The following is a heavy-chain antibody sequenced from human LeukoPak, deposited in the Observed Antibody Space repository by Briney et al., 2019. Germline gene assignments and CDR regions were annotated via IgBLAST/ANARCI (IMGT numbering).Heavy chain of an antibody. CDR3: ARGWYSGSWYFY. V-gene: IGHV4-34*01. J-gene: IGHJ4*02. D-gene: IGHD6-13*01. Sequence: SETLSLTCAVYGGSFSGYYWSWIRQPPGKGLEWIGEINHSGSTNYNPSLKSRVTISVDTSKNQFSLKLSSVTAADTAVYYCARGWYSGSWYFYWGQGTLVTVSS. CDR2: INHSGST. CDR1: GGSFSGYY.